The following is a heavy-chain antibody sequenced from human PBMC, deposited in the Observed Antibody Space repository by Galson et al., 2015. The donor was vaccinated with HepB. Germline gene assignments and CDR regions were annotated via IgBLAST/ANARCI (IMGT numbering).Heavy chain of an antibody. CDR1: GFTVSSKY. J-gene: IGHJ4*02. Sequence: LRLSCAGSGFTVSSKYMSWVRQAPGKGLEWVSLIYTRGSTYYADSVKGRFTISRDNSKNTFYLQMNSLRAEDTAVYYCAGEDEDEFHYWGQGILVTVSS. V-gene: IGHV3-53*01. CDR3: AGEDEDEFHY. CDR2: IYTRGST.